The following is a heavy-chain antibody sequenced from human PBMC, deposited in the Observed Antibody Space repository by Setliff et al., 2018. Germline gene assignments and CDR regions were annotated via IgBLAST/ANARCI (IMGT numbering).Heavy chain of an antibody. V-gene: IGHV1-2*02. Sequence: ASVKVSCKASGYTFTAYYMHWVRQAPGQGLEWMGWINPNSGDTNYAQNFQGRVTMTRDTSISTAYMELSRLRSDDTAVYHCARDFFYGSGSQAAGGVDVWGQGTTVTVSS. CDR1: GYTFTAYY. CDR2: INPNSGDT. CDR3: ARDFFYGSGSQAAGGVDV. D-gene: IGHD3-10*01. J-gene: IGHJ6*02.